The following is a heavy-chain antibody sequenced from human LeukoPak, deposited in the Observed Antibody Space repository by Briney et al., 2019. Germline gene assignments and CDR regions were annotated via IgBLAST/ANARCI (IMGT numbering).Heavy chain of an antibody. J-gene: IGHJ6*03. CDR3: ARGLYSSTYYFYYMDV. D-gene: IGHD6-13*01. Sequence: SETLSLTCTVSADSISGYSWNWVRQPAGKGLEWIGRFYTSGSINYNPSPKSRVTVSVDTSKNQFSLEMTSVTAADTAVYYCARGLYSSTYYFYYMDVWGKGTTVTVSS. V-gene: IGHV4-4*07. CDR1: ADSISGYS. CDR2: FYTSGSI.